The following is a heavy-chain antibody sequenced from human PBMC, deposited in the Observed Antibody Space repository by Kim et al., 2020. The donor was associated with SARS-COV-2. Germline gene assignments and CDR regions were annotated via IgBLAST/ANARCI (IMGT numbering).Heavy chain of an antibody. CDR2: IYYSGST. V-gene: IGHV4-39*01. CDR1: GGSISSSSYY. Sequence: SETLSLTCTVSGGSISSSSYYWGWIRQPPGKGLEWIGSIYYSGSTYYNPSLKSRVTISVDTSKNQFSLKLSSVTAADTAVYYCARHPLLPYSSSWYGEDWFDPWGQGTLVTVSS. CDR3: ARHPLLPYSSSWYGEDWFDP. J-gene: IGHJ5*02. D-gene: IGHD6-13*01.